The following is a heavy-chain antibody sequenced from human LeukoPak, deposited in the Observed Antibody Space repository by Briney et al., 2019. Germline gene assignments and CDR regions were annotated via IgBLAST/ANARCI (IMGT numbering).Heavy chain of an antibody. CDR3: ASDLARGSHWSFDY. CDR2: IHFSGST. CDR1: GGSIRNYY. D-gene: IGHD6-19*01. V-gene: IGHV4-4*07. Sequence: SSETLSLTCTVSGGSIRNYYWNWIRHPAGKGLEWIGRIHFSGSTNYNPSLESRVNMSLDTSKNQISLRLSSLTAVDTALYFCASDLARGSHWSFDYWGQGTLVTVSS. J-gene: IGHJ4*02.